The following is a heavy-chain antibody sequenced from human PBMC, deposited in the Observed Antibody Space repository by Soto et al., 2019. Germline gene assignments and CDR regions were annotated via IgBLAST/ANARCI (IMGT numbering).Heavy chain of an antibody. CDR3: ARELDIALMVYGISNGMDV. Sequence: GGSLRLSCAGSGFTFSSYAMHWVRQAPGKGLEWVAVISYDGTNKYYADSVKGRFTLSRDNSKNTMYLQMNSLRAEDTAVYYCARELDIALMVYGISNGMDVWGQGTTVTVSS. V-gene: IGHV3-30-3*01. J-gene: IGHJ6*02. CDR2: ISYDGTNK. CDR1: GFTFSSYA. D-gene: IGHD2-8*01.